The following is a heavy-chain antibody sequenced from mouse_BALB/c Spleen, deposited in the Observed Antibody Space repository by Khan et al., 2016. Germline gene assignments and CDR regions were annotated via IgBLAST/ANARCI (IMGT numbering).Heavy chain of an antibody. CDR2: INPDSSTI. CDR1: GFDFSRYW. Sequence: VKRLGSGGGLVQPGGSLTLSCAASGFDFSRYWMSWVRQAPGKGLEWIGEINPDSSTINYTPSLKDKFIISRDNAKNTLYLQMSKVRSEVTALYYCARLGYYSTMDYWGQVTSVTVSS. J-gene: IGHJ4*01. D-gene: IGHD2-3*01. CDR3: ARLGYYSTMDY. V-gene: IGHV4-1*02.